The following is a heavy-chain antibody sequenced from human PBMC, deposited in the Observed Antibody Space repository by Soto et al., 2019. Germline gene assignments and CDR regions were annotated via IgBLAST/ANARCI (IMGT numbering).Heavy chain of an antibody. D-gene: IGHD3-22*01. CDR3: ARDNGYYDSSGYYYY. V-gene: IGHV3-33*01. CDR2: IWYDGSNK. Sequence: QVQLVESGGGVVQPGRSLRLSCAASGFTFSSYGMHWVRQAPGKGLEWVAVIWYDGSNKYYADSVKGRFTISRDNSKNTLYLQMNSLRAEDTAVYYCARDNGYYDSSGYYYYWGQGTLVTVSS. CDR1: GFTFSSYG. J-gene: IGHJ4*02.